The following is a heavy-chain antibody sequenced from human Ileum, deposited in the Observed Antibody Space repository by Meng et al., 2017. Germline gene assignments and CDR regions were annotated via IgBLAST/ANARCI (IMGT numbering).Heavy chain of an antibody. Sequence: VKLDKSRLGLVKAAWTLCLTINVSSVSISDVNWWKWSRKTPGKVPKSISDVHHSASTHCIPSLKSPVTLSVEPSKTLFPLSMTSVTAADTAVYYRASWTGDIRVGFDYWGQGTLVTVSS. D-gene: IGHD3/OR15-3a*01. CDR1: SVSISDVNW. CDR3: ASWTGDIRVGFDY. V-gene: IGHV4-4*02. J-gene: IGHJ4*02. CDR2: VHHSAST.